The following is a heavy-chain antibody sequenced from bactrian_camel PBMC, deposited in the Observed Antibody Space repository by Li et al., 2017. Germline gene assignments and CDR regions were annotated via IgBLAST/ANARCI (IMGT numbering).Heavy chain of an antibody. CDR2: ISSGGGTT. Sequence: QLVESGGGLVQPGGSLTLSCAASGFSISDTWIHWVRQAPGKGLEWVSYISSGGGTTYYAYSVKGRFTISADSAKNTVYLQMNSLKPEDTGVYYCAADMAIDSDLDDTELCLGQGTQVTVS. D-gene: IGHD4*01. J-gene: IGHJ4*01. CDR1: GFSISDTW. V-gene: IGHV3S25*01.